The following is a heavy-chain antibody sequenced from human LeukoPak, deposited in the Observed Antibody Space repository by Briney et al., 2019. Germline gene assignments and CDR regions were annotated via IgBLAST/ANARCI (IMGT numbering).Heavy chain of an antibody. Sequence: SETLSLTCTVSGGSISSYYWSWIRQPAGKGLEWIGRIYTSGSTNYNPSLKSRVTISVDTSKNQFSLKLSSVTAADTAVYYCARVARQYSSGWYGGVSHFDYWGQGTLVTVSS. D-gene: IGHD6-19*01. CDR2: IYTSGST. J-gene: IGHJ4*02. CDR3: ARVARQYSSGWYGGVSHFDY. CDR1: GGSISSYY. V-gene: IGHV4-4*07.